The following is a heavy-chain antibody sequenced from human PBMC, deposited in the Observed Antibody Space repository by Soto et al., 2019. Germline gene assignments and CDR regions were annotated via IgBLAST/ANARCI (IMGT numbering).Heavy chain of an antibody. CDR1: GGSISSSSYY. V-gene: IGHV4-39*07. J-gene: IGHJ4*02. CDR2: INHSGST. D-gene: IGHD5-12*01. CDR3: ARRYSGYDLDY. Sequence: PSETLSLTCTVSGGSISSSSYYWGWIRQPPGKGLEWIGSINHSGSTNYNPSLKSRVTISVDTSKNQFSLKLSSVTAADTAVYYCARRYSGYDLDYWGQGTLVTVSS.